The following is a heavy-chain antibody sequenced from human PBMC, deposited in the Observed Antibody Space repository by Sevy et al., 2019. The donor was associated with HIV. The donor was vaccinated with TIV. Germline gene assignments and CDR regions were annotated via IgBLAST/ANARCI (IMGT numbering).Heavy chain of an antibody. V-gene: IGHV3-53*01. CDR3: SIGASGGWPFSDY. J-gene: IGHJ4*02. CDR2: LYPDGRT. CDR1: GFSFSRNY. D-gene: IGHD6-19*01. Sequence: GGSLRLSCAASGFSFSRNYMNWVRRAPGKGLEWVSVLYPDGRTDYADSVKGRFTISRDNSKNTLYLQMNSPRAEDTAVYYCSIGASGGWPFSDYWGQGTLVTVSS.